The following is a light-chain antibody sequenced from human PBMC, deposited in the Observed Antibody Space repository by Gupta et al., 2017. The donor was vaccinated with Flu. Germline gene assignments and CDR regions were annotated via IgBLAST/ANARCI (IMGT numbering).Light chain of an antibody. CDR2: AGA. CDR3: QQVDSYPVT. V-gene: IGKV1-9*01. Sequence: DIQLTQSPSFLSASVGDRVTITCRASQGISSYLGWYQQKPGTAPKLLIYAGATLQSEVPSRFSGSGSGTEFTLTISSLQPEDFATYYCQQVDSYPVTFGGGTKVEIK. J-gene: IGKJ4*01. CDR1: QGISSY.